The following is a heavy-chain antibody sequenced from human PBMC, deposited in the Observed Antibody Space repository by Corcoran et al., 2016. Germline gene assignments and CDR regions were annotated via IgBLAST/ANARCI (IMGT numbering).Heavy chain of an antibody. CDR1: GFTFRNYG. D-gene: IGHD5-12*01. CDR3: ARIIGYNSGYYGEY. V-gene: IGHV3-33*01. CDR2: IWYDGSKK. Sequence: QVQLVESGGGVVQPGRSLRLSCAASGFTFRNYGMQWVRQAPGKGLEWVAIIWYDGSKKYYTKSVEGRFTISSDSSKNTLYLQMDSLRAEDTAVYYCARIIGYNSGYYGEYWGQGTLVTVSS. J-gene: IGHJ1*01.